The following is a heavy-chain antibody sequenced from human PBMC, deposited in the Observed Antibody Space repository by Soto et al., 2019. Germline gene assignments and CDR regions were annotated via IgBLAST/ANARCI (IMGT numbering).Heavy chain of an antibody. CDR3: ARDSGDSSGYSYFDY. CDR1: GFTFSSYA. V-gene: IGHV3-30-3*01. J-gene: IGHJ4*02. CDR2: ISYDGSNK. D-gene: IGHD3-22*01. Sequence: QVQLVESGGGVVQPGRSLRLSCAASGFTFSSYAMHWVRQAPGKGLEWVAGISYDGSNKYYADSVKGRFTISRDNSKNTLYLQMNSLRAEDTAVYYCARDSGDSSGYSYFDYWGQGTLVTVSS.